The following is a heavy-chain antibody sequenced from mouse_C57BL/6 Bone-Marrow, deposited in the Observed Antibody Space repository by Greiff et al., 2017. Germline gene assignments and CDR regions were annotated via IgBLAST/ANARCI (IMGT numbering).Heavy chain of an antibody. Sequence: EVQLQQSGPELVKPGASVKISCKASGYTFTDYYMNWVKQSPGKSLEWIGDINPNNGGTSYNQKFKGKATLTVDKSSSTAYMELRSLTSEDSAVYYCAMYYYGSSPAGFAYWGQGTLVTVSA. J-gene: IGHJ3*01. D-gene: IGHD1-1*01. CDR1: GYTFTDYY. V-gene: IGHV1-26*01. CDR3: AMYYYGSSPAGFAY. CDR2: INPNNGGT.